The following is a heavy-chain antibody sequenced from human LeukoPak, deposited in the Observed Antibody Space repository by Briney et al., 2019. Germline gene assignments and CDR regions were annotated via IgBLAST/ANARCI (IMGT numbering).Heavy chain of an antibody. CDR1: GGTFSSYA. CDR3: ARVRRKWELPEFDP. V-gene: IGHV1-69*01. CDR2: IIPIFGTA. D-gene: IGHD1-26*01. Sequence: XXSCKASGGTFSSYAISWVRQAPGQGLEWMGGIIPIFGTANYAQKFQGRVTITADESTSTAYMELSSLRSEDTAVYYCARVRRKWELPEFDPWGQGTLVTVSS. J-gene: IGHJ5*02.